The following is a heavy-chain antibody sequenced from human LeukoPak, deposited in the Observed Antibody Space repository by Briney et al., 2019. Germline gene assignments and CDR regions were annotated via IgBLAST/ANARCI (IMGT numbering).Heavy chain of an antibody. CDR3: ARGARSRVAGTVGYYMDV. Sequence: PSASVKVSCKASGGTFNSYAISWVRQAPGQGLEWMGGIIPIFGTANYAQKFQGRVTITADESTSTAYMELSSLRSEDTAVYYCARGARSRVAGTVGYYMDVWGKGTTVTVSS. J-gene: IGHJ6*03. CDR2: IIPIFGTA. CDR1: GGTFNSYA. V-gene: IGHV1-69*01. D-gene: IGHD6-19*01.